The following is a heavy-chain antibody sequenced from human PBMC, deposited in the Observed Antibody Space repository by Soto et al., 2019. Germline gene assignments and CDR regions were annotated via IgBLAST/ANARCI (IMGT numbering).Heavy chain of an antibody. D-gene: IGHD4-17*01. CDR2: IYWDDDK. Sequence: QITLKESGPTLVKPTQTLTLTCTFSGFSLSTSGVGVGWIRQPPGKALEWLALIYWDDDKRYSPSLNSRLTTTNDTTKHQVVLTMTNMDPVDTATSYCAHSSSYGDLDFWGQGTLVTVSS. J-gene: IGHJ4*02. V-gene: IGHV2-5*02. CDR3: AHSSSYGDLDF. CDR1: GFSLSTSGVG.